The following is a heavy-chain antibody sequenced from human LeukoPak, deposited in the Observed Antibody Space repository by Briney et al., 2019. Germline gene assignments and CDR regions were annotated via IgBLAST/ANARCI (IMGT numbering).Heavy chain of an antibody. D-gene: IGHD3-3*01. J-gene: IGHJ4*02. V-gene: IGHV4-59*01. Sequence: SETLSLACAVYGGSFSGYYWSWIRQPPGKGLEWMGSIYYSGSTNYNPSLKSRVTISVDTSKNQFSLKLSSVTAADTAVYYCARVRGGCYAPFDYWGQGTLVTVSS. CDR3: ARVRGGCYAPFDY. CDR2: IYYSGST. CDR1: GGSFSGYY.